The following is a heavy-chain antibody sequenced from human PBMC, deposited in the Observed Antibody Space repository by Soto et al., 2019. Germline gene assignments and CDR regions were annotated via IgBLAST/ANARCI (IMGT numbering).Heavy chain of an antibody. D-gene: IGHD3-3*01. CDR3: ARHSLLRFLETPEALDY. CDR1: GYSFTSYW. J-gene: IGHJ4*02. V-gene: IGHV5-51*01. CDR2: IYPGDSDT. Sequence: PGESLKISCKGSGYSFTSYWIGWVRQMPGKGLEWMGIIYPGDSDTRYSPSFQGQVTISADKSISTAYLQWSSLKASDTAMYYCARHSLLRFLETPEALDYWGQGTLVTVSS.